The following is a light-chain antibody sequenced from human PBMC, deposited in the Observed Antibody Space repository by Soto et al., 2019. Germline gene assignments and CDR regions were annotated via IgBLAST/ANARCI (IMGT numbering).Light chain of an antibody. V-gene: IGKV3-15*01. J-gene: IGKJ2*01. CDR3: QQYNNWPPYT. Sequence: EIMLTQSPATLSVSPGERATLSCRASQSVSSNLAWYQQKPGQAPRLLMYGASTRATGIPARFSGSGSGTEFTLSISSLQSEDFAVYYCQQYNNWPPYTFGQGTKLDIK. CDR1: QSVSSN. CDR2: GAS.